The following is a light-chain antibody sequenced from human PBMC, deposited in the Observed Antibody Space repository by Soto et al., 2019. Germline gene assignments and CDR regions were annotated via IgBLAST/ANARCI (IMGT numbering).Light chain of an antibody. Sequence: EIVLTQSPGTLSLSPGERATLSFRASQSVTSSYLAWYQQKPVKAPRLLLYGASSRATGIADRFSGSGSGTDFTLIINRLEPEDFAGYYCQQYGSSPLTFGGGTKVESK. CDR1: QSVTSSY. J-gene: IGKJ4*01. V-gene: IGKV3-20*01. CDR3: QQYGSSPLT. CDR2: GAS.